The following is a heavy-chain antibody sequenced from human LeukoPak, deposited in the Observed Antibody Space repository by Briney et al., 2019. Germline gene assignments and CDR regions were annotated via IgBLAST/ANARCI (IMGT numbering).Heavy chain of an antibody. Sequence: GGSLRLSCAASGFTFSSHWMHWVRQVPGKGLVWVSRSNSDGSSTSYADSVKGRFTISRDNAKNSLYLQMNSLRAEDTAVYYCARDRERVSDYWGQGTLVTVSS. CDR2: SNSDGSST. CDR3: ARDRERVSDY. J-gene: IGHJ4*02. CDR1: GFTFSSHW. V-gene: IGHV3-74*01.